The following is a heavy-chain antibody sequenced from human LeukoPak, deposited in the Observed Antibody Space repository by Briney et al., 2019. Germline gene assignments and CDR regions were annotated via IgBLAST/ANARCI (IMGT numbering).Heavy chain of an antibody. D-gene: IGHD5-12*01. CDR3: ARGRYRDYDYVY. Sequence: GGSLRLSCAASGFTFSSYAMTWVRQGPRKGLEWVSDISGGGGSTYYADSVKGRFTISRDNSKNTLYLQMHSLRAEDTAVYYCARGRYRDYDYVYWGQGTLVAVSS. CDR1: GFTFSSYA. CDR2: ISGGGGST. V-gene: IGHV3-23*01. J-gene: IGHJ4*02.